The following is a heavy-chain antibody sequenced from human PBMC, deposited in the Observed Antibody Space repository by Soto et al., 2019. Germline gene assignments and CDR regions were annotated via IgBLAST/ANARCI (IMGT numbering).Heavy chain of an antibody. CDR2: ISSSCSTR. Sequence: GGSLRLSCAASGFTFSSYEMNWVRQTPGKGLECVAYISSSCSTRYYADAVKGRFTISRDNAKNSLYLQMQSLRAADTAIYYCASLNVEPAMLVGDYFDYWGQGTLVTVSS. CDR3: ASLNVEPAMLVGDYFDY. D-gene: IGHD5-18*01. J-gene: IGHJ4*02. V-gene: IGHV3-48*03. CDR1: GFTFSSYE.